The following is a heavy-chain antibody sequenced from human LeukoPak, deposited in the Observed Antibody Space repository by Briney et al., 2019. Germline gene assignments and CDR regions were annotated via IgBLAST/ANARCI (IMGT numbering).Heavy chain of an antibody. CDR3: ARHPVLRYLGT. V-gene: IGHV4-39*01. Sequence: SETLSLTCSVSGASINSYWWSWIRQPPGKGLEWIGSIYYSGSTYYNPSLKSRVTISVDTSKNQFSLKLSSVSAADTAVYYCARHPVLRYLGTWGQGTLVTVSS. J-gene: IGHJ4*02. D-gene: IGHD3-9*01. CDR2: IYYSGST. CDR1: GASINSYW.